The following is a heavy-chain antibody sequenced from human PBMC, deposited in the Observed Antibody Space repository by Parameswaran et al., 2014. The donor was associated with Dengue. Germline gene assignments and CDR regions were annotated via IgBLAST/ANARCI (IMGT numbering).Heavy chain of an antibody. J-gene: IGHJ3*02. CDR2: ISSSGSTI. V-gene: IGHV3-11*01. Sequence: WIRQPPGKGLEWVSYISSSGSTIYYADSVKGRFTISRDNAKNSLYLQMNSLRAEDTAVYYCAHFDYYYGSGSYYSAAIPIWGQGTMVTVSS. CDR3: AHFDYYYGSGSYYSAAIPI. D-gene: IGHD3-10*01.